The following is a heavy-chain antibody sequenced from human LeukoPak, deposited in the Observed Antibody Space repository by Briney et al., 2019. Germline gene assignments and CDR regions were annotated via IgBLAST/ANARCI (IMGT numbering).Heavy chain of an antibody. CDR1: GGTFSSYA. V-gene: IGHV1-69*13. J-gene: IGHJ6*02. CDR2: IIPIFGTA. Sequence: GASVKVSCKASGGTFSSYAISWVRQAPGQGLEWMGGIIPIFGTANYAQKFQGRVTITADESTSTAYMELSSLRSEDTAVYYCARGLYRNDYYYYYGMDVWGQGTTVTVSS. D-gene: IGHD1-1*01. CDR3: ARGLYRNDYYYYYGMDV.